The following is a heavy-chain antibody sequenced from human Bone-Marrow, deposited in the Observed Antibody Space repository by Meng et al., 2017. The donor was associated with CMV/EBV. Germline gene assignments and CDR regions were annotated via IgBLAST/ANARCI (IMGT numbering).Heavy chain of an antibody. CDR2: IYWNDDK. Sequence: LTCTVSGVALSTSGWGLGWIRQPPGQALEWLALIYWNDDKRYSPSLKSRLTITKDTSKNQVVLTMTNMDPVDTATYYCAHFYGGTGYWGQGTLVTVSS. CDR1: GVALSTSGWG. CDR3: AHFYGGTGY. D-gene: IGHD2-15*01. V-gene: IGHV2-5*01. J-gene: IGHJ4*02.